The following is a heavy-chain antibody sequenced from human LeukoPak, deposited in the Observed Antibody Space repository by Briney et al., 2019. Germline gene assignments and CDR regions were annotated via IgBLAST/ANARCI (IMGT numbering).Heavy chain of an antibody. CDR2: IKQDGSER. V-gene: IGHV3-7*03. CDR1: GFTFSSYW. Sequence: GGSLRLSCAASGFTFSSYWMSWVRQAPGKGLEWVANIKQDGSERYYVDSVKGRFTISRDNAKNSLYLQMNSLRAEDTAVYYCARAAAAGDFDYWGQGTLVTVSS. CDR3: ARAAAAGDFDY. D-gene: IGHD6-13*01. J-gene: IGHJ4*02.